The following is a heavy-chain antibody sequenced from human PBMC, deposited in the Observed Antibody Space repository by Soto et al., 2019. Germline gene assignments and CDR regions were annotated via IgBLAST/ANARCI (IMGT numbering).Heavy chain of an antibody. CDR2: INHSGST. J-gene: IGHJ5*02. Sequence: SETLSLTCAVYGGSFSGYYWSWIRQPPGKGLEWIGEINHSGSTNYNPSLKSRVTISVDTSKNQFSLKLSSVTAADTAVYYCARGRIVVVVAATYNWFDPWGQGTLVTVSS. D-gene: IGHD2-15*01. CDR1: GGSFSGYY. CDR3: ARGRIVVVVAATYNWFDP. V-gene: IGHV4-34*01.